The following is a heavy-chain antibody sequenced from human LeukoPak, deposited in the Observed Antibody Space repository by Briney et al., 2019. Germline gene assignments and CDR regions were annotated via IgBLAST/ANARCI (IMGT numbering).Heavy chain of an antibody. CDR1: GFTFSSYA. Sequence: HAGGSLRLSCAASGFTFSSYAMSWVRQAPGKGLEWDSGISGSGDNTYYADSVKGRFTISRDNSKNTLYVQVNSLGTEDTAAYYCAKGSYYDSSGSFYFDYWGQGTLVTVSS. CDR2: ISGSGDNT. CDR3: AKGSYYDSSGSFYFDY. J-gene: IGHJ4*02. D-gene: IGHD3-22*01. V-gene: IGHV3-23*01.